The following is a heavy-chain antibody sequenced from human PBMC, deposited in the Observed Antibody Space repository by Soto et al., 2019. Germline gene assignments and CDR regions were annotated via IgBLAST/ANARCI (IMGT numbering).Heavy chain of an antibody. CDR3: ARDRVDYRDMDV. V-gene: IGHV4-30-4*01. CDR2: IYYSGST. Sequence: KPSETPSLTCTVSGGSISRGDYYWSWIRQPPGKGLEWIGYIYYSGSTYYNPSLKSRVTISVDTSKNQFSLKLSSVTAADTAVYYCARDRVDYRDMDVWGQGTTVTVSS. CDR1: GGSISRGDYY. J-gene: IGHJ6*02. D-gene: IGHD4-4*01.